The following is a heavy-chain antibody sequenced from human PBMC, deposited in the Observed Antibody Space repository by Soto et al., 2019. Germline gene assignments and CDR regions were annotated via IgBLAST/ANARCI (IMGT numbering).Heavy chain of an antibody. CDR1: GFTFSSYW. Sequence: PGGSLRLSCAASGFTFSSYWMSWVRQAPGKGLEWVANIKQDGSEKYYVDSVRGRFTISRDNARNSLYLQMNSLRAEDTAVYYCARVLSHSQSPSWPSAYYYGMDVWGQGTTVTVSS. CDR3: ARVLSHSQSPSWPSAYYYGMDV. D-gene: IGHD2-2*01. J-gene: IGHJ6*02. CDR2: IKQDGSEK. V-gene: IGHV3-7*03.